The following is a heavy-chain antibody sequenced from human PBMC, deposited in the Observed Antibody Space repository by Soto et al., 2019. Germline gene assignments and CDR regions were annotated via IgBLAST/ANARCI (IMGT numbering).Heavy chain of an antibody. CDR3: ARKLLGFGQYYFDY. D-gene: IGHD2-15*01. CDR1: GFTFSSYS. V-gene: IGHV3-48*02. Sequence: EVQLVESGGGLVQPGGSLRLSCAASGFTFSSYSMNWVRQAPGEGLEWVSYISASSSTIYYADSVKGRFTISRDNAKNSRYLQMNSLRDEDTAVYYCARKLLGFGQYYFDYWGQGTLVTVSS. J-gene: IGHJ4*02. CDR2: ISASSSTI.